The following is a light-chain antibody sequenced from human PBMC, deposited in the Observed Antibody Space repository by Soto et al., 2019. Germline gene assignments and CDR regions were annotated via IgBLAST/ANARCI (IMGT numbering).Light chain of an antibody. CDR3: QEYHDWPRT. CDR1: QSVSNT. V-gene: IGKV3D-15*01. CDR2: GAS. Sequence: EIGMTQSPATLSVSPGETATLSCTASQSVSNTLAWYHQRPGQRPRFLFYGASTRVTGNPARFSGSGSGTEFTLTISSLQSEDFGVYYCQEYHDWPRTFGQGTKLEI. J-gene: IGKJ2*01.